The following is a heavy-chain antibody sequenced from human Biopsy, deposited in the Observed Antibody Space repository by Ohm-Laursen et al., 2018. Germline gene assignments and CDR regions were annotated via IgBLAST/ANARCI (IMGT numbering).Heavy chain of an antibody. CDR2: ISWNSGSI. CDR1: GFMFDDSG. J-gene: IGHJ3*01. CDR3: ARGYYDIGTGYHYDVFDF. V-gene: IGHV3-9*01. D-gene: IGHD3-9*01. Sequence: SLRLSCSASGFMFDDSGMNWVRQVPGKGLEWVSRISWNSGSIGYVDSVKGRFTISRDNAKNSLYLQMNSLKSEDTALYYCARGYYDIGTGYHYDVFDFWGRGTLVTVSS.